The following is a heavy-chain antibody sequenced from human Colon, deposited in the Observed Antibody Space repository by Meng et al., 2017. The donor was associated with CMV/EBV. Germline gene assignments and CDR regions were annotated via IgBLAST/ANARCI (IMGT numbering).Heavy chain of an antibody. V-gene: IGHV3-74*01. Sequence: GGSLRLSCAASGFTFSSDWMHWARQVPGKGLVWVSRISTDGSTTNYADSVRGRFTVSRDNAKNILYLQMNSLRAEDTALYYCTRGRSGNYGYFDYWGQGTLVTVSS. D-gene: IGHD1-26*01. J-gene: IGHJ4*02. CDR1: GFTFSSDW. CDR3: TRGRSGNYGYFDY. CDR2: ISTDGSTT.